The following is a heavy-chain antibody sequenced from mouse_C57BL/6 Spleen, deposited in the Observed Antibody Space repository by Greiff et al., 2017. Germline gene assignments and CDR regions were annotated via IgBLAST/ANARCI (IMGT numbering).Heavy chain of an antibody. CDR3: ARSTGSSYDYYAMDY. J-gene: IGHJ4*01. CDR1: GYTFTSYW. CDR2: IHPNSGST. V-gene: IGHV1-64*01. Sequence: QVQLQQPGAELVKPGASVKLSCKASGYTFTSYWMHWVKQRPGQGLEWIGMIHPNSGSTNYNEKFKSKDTLTVDKSSSTAYMQLSSLTSEHSAVYYCARSTGSSYDYYAMDYWGQGTSVTVSS. D-gene: IGHD1-1*01.